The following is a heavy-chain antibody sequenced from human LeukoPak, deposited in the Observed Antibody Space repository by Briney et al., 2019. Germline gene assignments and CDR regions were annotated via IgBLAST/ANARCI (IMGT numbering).Heavy chain of an antibody. CDR3: ATYSSSYFN. D-gene: IGHD6-13*01. CDR2: IKQDGSDK. V-gene: IGHV3-7*01. J-gene: IGHJ4*02. Sequence: GGSLRLSCAASGFTFSTYWMSWMRQVPGKGLEWVANIKQDGSDKYYVDSVKGRFTISRDNAENSLYLQMNSLRAEDTAVYYCATYSSSYFNWGQGTLVTVSS. CDR1: GFTFSTYW.